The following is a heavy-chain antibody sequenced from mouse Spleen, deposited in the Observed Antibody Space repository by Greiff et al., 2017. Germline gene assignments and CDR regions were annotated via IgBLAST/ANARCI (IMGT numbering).Heavy chain of an antibody. CDR2: IYPGSGST. J-gene: IGHJ2*01. Sequence: VKLQQPGAELVKPGASVKMSCKASGYTFTSYWITWVQQRPGQGLEWIGEIYPGSGSTNYNEKFKSKATLTVDTSSSTAYMQLSSLTSEDYAVDYCARILPLFYDFDYWGQGTTLTVSS. V-gene: IGHV1-55*01. D-gene: IGHD1-1*01. CDR3: ARILPLFYDFDY. CDR1: GYTFTSYW.